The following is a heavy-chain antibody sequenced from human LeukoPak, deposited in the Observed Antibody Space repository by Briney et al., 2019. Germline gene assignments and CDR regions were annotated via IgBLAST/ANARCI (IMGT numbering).Heavy chain of an antibody. V-gene: IGHV1-18*01. D-gene: IGHD1/OR15-1a*01. Sequence: GASVKVSCKASGYTFSSYGISWVRQAPGQGLEWMGWISAHSGNTDYEEKLQGRVTMTTDTSTSTAYMELRSLRSNDTAVYYCARDKGTEGTYYYYYMDVWGKGTTVTVPS. CDR3: ARDKGTEGTYYYYYMDV. CDR1: GYTFSSYG. J-gene: IGHJ6*03. CDR2: ISAHSGNT.